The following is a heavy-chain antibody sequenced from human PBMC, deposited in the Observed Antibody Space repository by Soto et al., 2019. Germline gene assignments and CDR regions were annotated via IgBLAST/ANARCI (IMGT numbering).Heavy chain of an antibody. CDR2: FSGGGGGT. V-gene: IGHV3-23*04. CDR3: VRWNGFGDR. D-gene: IGHD1-1*01. Sequence: EVQLVESGGGLVFPGGSLRLTCVASGFSFSDYSMNWVRQAPGKGLEWVSGFSGGGGGTFYADSVKGRFTISRDDPKNTAYLQMNSLGAEDTAVYYCVRWNGFGDRWGQGTLVTVSS. J-gene: IGHJ5*02. CDR1: GFSFSDYS.